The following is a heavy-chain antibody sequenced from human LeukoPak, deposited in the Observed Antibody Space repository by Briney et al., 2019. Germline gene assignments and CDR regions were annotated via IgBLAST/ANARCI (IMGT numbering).Heavy chain of an antibody. CDR3: AGSHSSTWYPDY. V-gene: IGHV6-1*01. CDR2: TYYRSTWNN. J-gene: IGHJ4*02. D-gene: IGHD6-13*01. CDR1: GDSVSSNSAT. Sequence: SQTLSLTCAISGDSVSSNSATWNWIRQSPSRGLEWLGRTYYRSTWNNEYAISVKGRIKINPDTSKNQFSLQLNSVTPEDTAVYYCAGSHSSTWYPDYWGQGTLVTVSS.